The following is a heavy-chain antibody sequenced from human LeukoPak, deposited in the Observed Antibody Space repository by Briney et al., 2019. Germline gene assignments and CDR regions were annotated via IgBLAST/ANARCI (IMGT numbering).Heavy chain of an antibody. J-gene: IGHJ5*02. CDR2: IYYSGST. V-gene: IGHV4-39*01. Sequence: SETLSLTCTVSGGSISSSSYYWGWIRQPPGKGLEWIGSIYYSGSTYYNPSLKSRVTISVDTSKNQFSLKLSSVTAADTAVYYCARQKNIAYYGSGRLNWFDPWGQGTLVTVSS. D-gene: IGHD3-10*01. CDR3: ARQKNIAYYGSGRLNWFDP. CDR1: GGSISSSSYY.